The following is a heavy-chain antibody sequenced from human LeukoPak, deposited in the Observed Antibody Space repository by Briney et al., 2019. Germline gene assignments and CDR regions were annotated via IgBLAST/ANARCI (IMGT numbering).Heavy chain of an antibody. D-gene: IGHD3-10*01. V-gene: IGHV7-4-1*02. CDR3: ARGKWFGDPDV. Sequence: GASVNVSCKASGGTFSRYAISWVRQAPGQGLEWMGWINTNTGNPTYAQGFTGRFVFSLDTSVSTAYLQISSLKAEDTAVYYCARGKWFGDPDVWGQGTTVTVSS. CDR1: GGTFSRYA. CDR2: INTNTGNP. J-gene: IGHJ6*02.